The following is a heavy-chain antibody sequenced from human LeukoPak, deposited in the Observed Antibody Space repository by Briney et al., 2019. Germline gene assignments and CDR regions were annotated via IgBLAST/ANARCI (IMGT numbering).Heavy chain of an antibody. CDR2: MNQDGNEK. V-gene: IGHV3-7*03. CDR1: GFTFSSYS. Sequence: GGSLRLSCAASGFTFSSYSMNWVRRAPGKGLEWVANMNQDGNEKYYVDSVKGRFTISRDNAKSSLYLQMNSLRAEDTALYYCAKDTDGAAAGTTWGHWGQGTLVTVSS. D-gene: IGHD6-13*01. J-gene: IGHJ4*02. CDR3: AKDTDGAAAGTTWGH.